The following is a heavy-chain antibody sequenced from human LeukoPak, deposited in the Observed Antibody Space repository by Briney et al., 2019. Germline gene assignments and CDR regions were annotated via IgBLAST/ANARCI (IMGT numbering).Heavy chain of an antibody. V-gene: IGHV3-23*01. Sequence: GGSLRLFCEASGFTFVSFAMYWVRQAPGKGLDWIAGIFGSGGSPHYADSVKGRFTISRDNSKNTVYLQINSLRAEDTAVYYCGKTTAGYSSGQKPAWPVDYWGQGTLVTVSS. J-gene: IGHJ4*02. CDR3: GKTTAGYSSGQKPAWPVDY. CDR1: GFTFVSFA. CDR2: IFGSGGSP. D-gene: IGHD5-18*01.